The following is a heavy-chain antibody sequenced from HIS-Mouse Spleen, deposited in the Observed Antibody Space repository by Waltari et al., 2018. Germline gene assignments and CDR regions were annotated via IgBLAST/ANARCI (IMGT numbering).Heavy chain of an antibody. Sequence: QLHLQESGPGLVKPSETLSPTCTVSGGSISSSSYYRGWIRQPPGKGLEWIGSIYYSGSTYYNPSLKSRVTISVDTSKNQFSLKLSSVTAADTAVYYCAREIPYSSSWYDWYFDLWGRGTLVTVSS. CDR2: IYYSGST. CDR3: AREIPYSSSWYDWYFDL. D-gene: IGHD6-13*01. CDR1: GGSISSSSYY. V-gene: IGHV4-39*07. J-gene: IGHJ2*01.